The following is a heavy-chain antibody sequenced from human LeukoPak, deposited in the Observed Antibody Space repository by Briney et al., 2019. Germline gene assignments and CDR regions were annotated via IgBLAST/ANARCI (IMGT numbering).Heavy chain of an antibody. CDR1: GFTFNRFW. CDR2: VKQDGSEK. CDR3: AKHPAFDI. J-gene: IGHJ3*02. Sequence: GGSLRLSCVGSGFTFNRFWMSWVRQAPGKGPEWVANVKQDGSEKHYLDSVKGRFTISRDNAKNTLYLQMNSLRAEDTAVYYCAKHPAFDIWGQGTMVTVSS. V-gene: IGHV3-7*02.